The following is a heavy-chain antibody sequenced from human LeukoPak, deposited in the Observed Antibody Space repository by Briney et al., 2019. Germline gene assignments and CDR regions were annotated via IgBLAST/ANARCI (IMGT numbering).Heavy chain of an antibody. D-gene: IGHD3-22*01. CDR1: GGSISSGDYY. Sequence: SQTLSLTCTVPGGSISSGDYYWSWIRQPPGKGLEWIGYIYYSGSTYYNPSLKSRVTISVDTSKNQFSLKLSSVTAADTAVYYCARDRYDSSGLNNDAFDIWGQGTMVTVSS. CDR2: IYYSGST. V-gene: IGHV4-30-4*01. CDR3: ARDRYDSSGLNNDAFDI. J-gene: IGHJ3*02.